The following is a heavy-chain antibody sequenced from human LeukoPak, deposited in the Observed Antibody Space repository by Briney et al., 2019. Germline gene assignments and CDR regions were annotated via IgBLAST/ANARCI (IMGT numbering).Heavy chain of an antibody. CDR1: GYTFTNYG. Sequence: ASVKVSCKASGYTFTNYGISWVRQAPGQGLEWMGRIIPIFGTANYAQKFQGRVTITTDESTSTAYMELSSLRSEDTAVYYCARVVYSYGYDYWGQGTLVTVSS. D-gene: IGHD5-18*01. CDR2: IIPIFGTA. J-gene: IGHJ4*02. V-gene: IGHV1-69*05. CDR3: ARVVYSYGYDY.